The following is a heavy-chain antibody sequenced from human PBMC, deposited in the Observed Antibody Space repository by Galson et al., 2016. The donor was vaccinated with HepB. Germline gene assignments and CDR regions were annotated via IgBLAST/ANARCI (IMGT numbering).Heavy chain of an antibody. D-gene: IGHD3-3*01. CDR2: ISGTGGTT. CDR1: GFSFNSYA. J-gene: IGHJ4*02. V-gene: IGHV3-23*01. CDR3: AKENDFWSGYLSH. Sequence: SLRLSCAVSGFSFNSYAFSWVRQTPGKGLEWVSAISGTGGTTDYTDSVKGRFTISRDNSQSRPYLQMNSLRAEDTAIYYCAKENDFWSGYLSHWGQGALVTVSS.